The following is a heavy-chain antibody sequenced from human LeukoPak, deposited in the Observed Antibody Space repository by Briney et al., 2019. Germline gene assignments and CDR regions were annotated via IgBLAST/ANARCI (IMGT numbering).Heavy chain of an antibody. V-gene: IGHV3-7*01. CDR2: IEQDGREK. Sequence: GGFLRLSCAASGFTFNNYWMSWVRRAPGKGLEWVANIEQDGREKYYVDSVKGRFTISRDNAKNSLYLQMNSLRAEDTAVYYCATEYETSSSWGQGTLVTVSS. D-gene: IGHD2-15*01. CDR1: GFTFNNYW. J-gene: IGHJ5*02. CDR3: ATEYETSSS.